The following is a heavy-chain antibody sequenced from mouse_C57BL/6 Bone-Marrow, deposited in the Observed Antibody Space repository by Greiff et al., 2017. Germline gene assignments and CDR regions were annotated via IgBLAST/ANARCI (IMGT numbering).Heavy chain of an antibody. J-gene: IGHJ4*01. Sequence: QVQLKESGPGLVQPSQSLSITCTVSGFSLTSYGVHWVRQSPGKGLEWLGVIWSGGSTDYNAAFISRLSISKDNSKSQVFFKMNSLQADDTAIYYCARRGYYDYDRAYAMDYWGQGTSVTVSS. D-gene: IGHD2-4*01. CDR1: GFSLTSYG. CDR2: IWSGGST. V-gene: IGHV2-2*01. CDR3: ARRGYYDYDRAYAMDY.